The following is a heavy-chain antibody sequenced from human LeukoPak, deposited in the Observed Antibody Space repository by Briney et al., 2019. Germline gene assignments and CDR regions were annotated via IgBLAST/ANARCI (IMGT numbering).Heavy chain of an antibody. CDR1: GGSFSGYY. D-gene: IGHD1-26*01. Sequence: SETLSLTCAVYGGSFSGYYWSWIRQPPGKGLEWIGEINHSGSTNYNPSLKSRVTISVDTSKNQFSLKLGSVTAADTAVYYCARTELRFPPYNWFDPWGQGTLVTVSS. J-gene: IGHJ5*02. CDR3: ARTELRFPPYNWFDP. V-gene: IGHV4-34*01. CDR2: INHSGST.